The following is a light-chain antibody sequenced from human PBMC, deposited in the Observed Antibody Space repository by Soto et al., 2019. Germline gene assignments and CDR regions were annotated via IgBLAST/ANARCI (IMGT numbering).Light chain of an antibody. V-gene: IGLV4-69*01. CDR2: VNSDGSH. J-gene: IGLJ2*01. CDR1: SGHSSYA. Sequence: QSVLTQSPSASASLGASVKLTCTLSSGHSSYAIAWHQQRPEKGPRYLMKVNSDGSHSKGDGIPDRFSGSSSGAERYLTISSLQSEDEADYHCQTWGTGIVVFGGGTKLTVL. CDR3: QTWGTGIVV.